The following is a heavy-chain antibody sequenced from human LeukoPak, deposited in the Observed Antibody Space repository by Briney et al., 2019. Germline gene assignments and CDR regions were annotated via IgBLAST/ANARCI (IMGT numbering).Heavy chain of an antibody. CDR2: INWNGGST. V-gene: IGHV3-20*04. J-gene: IGHJ6*02. CDR1: GFTFSSYA. CDR3: AKYKGAALYYHYGLDV. D-gene: IGHD1-14*01. Sequence: GGSLRPSCAASGFTFSSYAMSWVRQAPGKGLEWVSGINWNGGSTGYADSVKGRFTISRDNAKNSLYLQMNSLRDEDTAVYYCAKYKGAALYYHYGLDVWGPGTTVIVSS.